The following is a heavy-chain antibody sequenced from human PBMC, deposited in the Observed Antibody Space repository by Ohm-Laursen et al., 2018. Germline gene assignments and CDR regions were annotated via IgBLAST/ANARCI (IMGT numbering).Heavy chain of an antibody. CDR2: IRKKVNSYTT. V-gene: IGHV3-72*01. Sequence: GSLRLSCSASGFTFSDHYMDWVRQVPEKGLEWVGRIRKKVNSYTTEYAASVKGRFTTSRDDSKNSVFLQMNSLKAEDTAVYYCSRVSHSRDNDYWGQGTLVTVFS. CDR1: GFTFSDHY. J-gene: IGHJ4*02. CDR3: SRVSHSRDNDY. D-gene: IGHD3-22*01.